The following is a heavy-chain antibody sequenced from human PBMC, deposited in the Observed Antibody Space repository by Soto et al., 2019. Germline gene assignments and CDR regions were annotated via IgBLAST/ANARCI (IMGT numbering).Heavy chain of an antibody. CDR1: GGYFNDNY. J-gene: IGHJ5*02. V-gene: IGHV4-34*01. Sequence: QVQLQQWGAGLLKPSETLSLSCAVYGGYFNDNYYTWFRQPPGKGLEWIGEISRSGTTKYIPSLKSRASISFDPSKTQVSLNVTSVTAADTAVYYCATSPWFGTQVELWGQGALVTVSS. CDR2: ISRSGTT. CDR3: ATSPWFGTQVEL. D-gene: IGHD3-10*01.